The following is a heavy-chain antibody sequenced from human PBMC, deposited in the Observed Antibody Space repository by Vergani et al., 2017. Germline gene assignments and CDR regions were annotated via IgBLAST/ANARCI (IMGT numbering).Heavy chain of an antibody. CDR3: ARKGSGYSSSWYVY. Sequence: QVQLVQSGAEVKKPGSSVKVSCKASGGTFSSYAISWVRQAPGQGLEWMGRISAYNGNTNYAQKLQGRVTMTTDTSTSTAYMELRSLRSYDTAVYYCARKGSGYSSSWYVYWGQGTLVTVSS. CDR2: ISAYNGNT. D-gene: IGHD6-13*01. V-gene: IGHV1-18*01. CDR1: GGTFSSYA. J-gene: IGHJ4*02.